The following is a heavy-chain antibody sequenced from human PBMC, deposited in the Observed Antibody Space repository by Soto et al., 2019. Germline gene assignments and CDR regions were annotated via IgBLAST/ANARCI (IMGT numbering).Heavy chain of an antibody. CDR3: AKCSNGRYDYYYYMDV. CDR2: ISGSGGST. J-gene: IGHJ6*03. CDR1: GFTFSSYA. Sequence: GGSLRLSCAASGFTFSSYAMSWVRQAPGKGLEWVSAISGSGGSTYYADSVKGRFTISRDNSKNTLYLQMNSLRAEDTAVYYCAKCSNGRYDYYYYMDVWGKGTTVTVSS. D-gene: IGHD3-16*01. V-gene: IGHV3-23*01.